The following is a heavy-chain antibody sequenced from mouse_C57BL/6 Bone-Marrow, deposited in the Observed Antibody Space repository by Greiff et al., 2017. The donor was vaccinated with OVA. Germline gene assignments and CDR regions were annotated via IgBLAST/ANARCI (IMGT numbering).Heavy chain of an antibody. Sequence: QVQLQQPGAELVKPGASVKLSCKASGYTFTSYWMHWVKQRPGQGLEWIGMLHPNSGSTNYNEKFKSKATLTVDKSSSTAYMQLSSLTSEDSAVYYCARGRQLRLLAWFAYWGQGTLVTVSA. V-gene: IGHV1-64*01. CDR1: GYTFTSYW. CDR2: LHPNSGST. J-gene: IGHJ3*01. CDR3: ARGRQLRLLAWFAY. D-gene: IGHD3-2*02.